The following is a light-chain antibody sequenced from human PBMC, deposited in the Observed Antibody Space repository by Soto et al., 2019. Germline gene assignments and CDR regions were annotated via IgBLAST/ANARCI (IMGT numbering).Light chain of an antibody. CDR1: QSITNW. J-gene: IGKJ1*01. CDR2: EAS. CDR3: QQYKSYWT. Sequence: DIQMTQSPATLSASVGDSVTITCRASQSITNWLAWYQLKPGKAPKLLIHEASNLHSGVSSRFTGSGSGTDFTLTITSLQPEDFATYYCQQYKSYWTFGQGTKVDNK. V-gene: IGKV1-5*03.